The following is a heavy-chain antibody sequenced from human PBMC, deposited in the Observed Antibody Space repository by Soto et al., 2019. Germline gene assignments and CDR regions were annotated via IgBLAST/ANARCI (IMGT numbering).Heavy chain of an antibody. V-gene: IGHV3-48*02. D-gene: IGHD6-19*01. J-gene: IGHJ6*02. CDR1: GFTFSSYS. CDR3: ARDGGGSGWYRDYYYYGMDV. Sequence: GGSMRLSCAASGFTFSSYSMNWVRQATGKGLEWVSYISSSSTIYYADSVKGRFTISRDNAKNSLYLQMNSLRDEDTAVYYCARDGGGSGWYRDYYYYGMDVWGQGTTVTVSS. CDR2: ISSSSTI.